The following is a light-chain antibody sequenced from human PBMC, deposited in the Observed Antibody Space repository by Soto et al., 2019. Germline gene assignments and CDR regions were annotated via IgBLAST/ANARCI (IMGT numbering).Light chain of an antibody. CDR2: GAS. CDR3: QQYGSSRT. J-gene: IGKJ1*01. V-gene: IGKV3-20*01. CDR1: QSVSSSY. Sequence: EIVLTQSPGTLSLSPGGRATLSCRASQSVSSSYLAWYQQKPGQAPRLLIYGASSRATGIPDRFSGSGSGTDFTLISSRLEPEDFAVYYCQQYGSSRTFGQGTKVEIK.